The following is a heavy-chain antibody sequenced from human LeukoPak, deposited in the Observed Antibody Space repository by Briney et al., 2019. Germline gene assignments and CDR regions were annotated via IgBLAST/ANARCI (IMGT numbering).Heavy chain of an antibody. Sequence: ASVKVSCKASGFTFTDHYLHWVRQVPGQGLEWMGWINGKSGATFYAQKFQGRITVTRDTSISTMYLEVNSLTTDDAAVYYCVRDFDWGPDYWGQGTLVAVSS. D-gene: IGHD3-9*01. CDR2: INGKSGAT. V-gene: IGHV1-2*02. J-gene: IGHJ4*02. CDR3: VRDFDWGPDY. CDR1: GFTFTDHY.